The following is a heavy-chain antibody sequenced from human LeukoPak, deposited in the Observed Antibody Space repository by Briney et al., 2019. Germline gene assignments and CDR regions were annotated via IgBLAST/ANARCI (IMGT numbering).Heavy chain of an antibody. D-gene: IGHD3-22*01. J-gene: IGHJ4*02. CDR1: GGTFSSYA. CDR2: INPNSGGT. Sequence: ASVKVSCKASGGTFSSYAISWVRQAPGQGLEWMGWINPNSGGTNYAQKFQGRVTMTRDTSISTAYMELSRLRSDDTAVYYCARSNYYDSSGSIDYWGQGTLVTVSS. V-gene: IGHV1-2*02. CDR3: ARSNYYDSSGSIDY.